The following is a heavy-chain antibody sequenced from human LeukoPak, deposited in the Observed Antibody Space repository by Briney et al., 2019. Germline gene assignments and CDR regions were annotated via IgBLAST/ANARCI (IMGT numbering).Heavy chain of an antibody. D-gene: IGHD7-27*01. CDR1: GTSISLSNW. V-gene: IGHV4-4*02. CDR2: IYHSGTT. Sequence: PSETLSLTCAVSGTSISLSNWWTWVRQPPGKGLEWIGEIYHSGTTNYNPSLKSRVTISVDTSRNQFSLKLSSVTAADTAVYYCARLAWGRLDYWGQGTLVTVSS. CDR3: ARLAWGRLDY. J-gene: IGHJ4*02.